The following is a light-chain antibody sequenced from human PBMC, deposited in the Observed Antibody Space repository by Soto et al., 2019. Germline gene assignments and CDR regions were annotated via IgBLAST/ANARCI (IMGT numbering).Light chain of an antibody. CDR1: SSTIGARD. CDR3: QSYDTSLRVYV. CDR2: GNS. J-gene: IGLJ1*01. Sequence: QSVLTQPPSVSGAPGQRVTISCTGSSSTIGARDVYWYQQLPGIAPKLLIYGNSNRPSGVPDRFSGPKSGTSASLAITGLQAEDEADYYCQSYDTSLRVYVFGTGTKVTVL. V-gene: IGLV1-40*01.